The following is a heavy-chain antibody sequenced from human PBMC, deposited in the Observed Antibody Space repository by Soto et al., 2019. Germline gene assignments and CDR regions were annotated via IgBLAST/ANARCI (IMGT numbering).Heavy chain of an antibody. Sequence: ASVKVSCKASGYTFTGYYMHWVRQAPGQGLEWMGWINPNSGGTNYAQKFQGRVTMTRDTSISTAYMELSRLRSDDTAVYYCARDGLLIGQIKFYYYYGMDVWGQGTTVTVS. CDR2: INPNSGGT. D-gene: IGHD2-8*01. CDR3: ARDGLLIGQIKFYYYYGMDV. CDR1: GYTFTGYY. J-gene: IGHJ6*02. V-gene: IGHV1-2*02.